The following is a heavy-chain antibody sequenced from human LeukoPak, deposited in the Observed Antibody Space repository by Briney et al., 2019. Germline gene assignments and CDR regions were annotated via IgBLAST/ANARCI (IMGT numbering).Heavy chain of an antibody. CDR3: ARGPFKRRLGYCSSTSCYAGVNYFDY. CDR1: GGSFSGYY. J-gene: IGHJ4*02. Sequence: PSETLSLTCAVYGGSFSGYYWSWIRQPPGKGLEWIGEINHSESTNYNPSLKSRVTISVDTSKNQFSLKLSSVTAADTAVYYCARGPFKRRLGYCSSTSCYAGVNYFDYWGQGTLVTVSS. D-gene: IGHD2-2*01. V-gene: IGHV4-34*01. CDR2: INHSEST.